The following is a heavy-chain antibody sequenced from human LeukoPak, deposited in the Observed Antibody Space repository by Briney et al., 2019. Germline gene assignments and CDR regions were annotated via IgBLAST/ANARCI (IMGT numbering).Heavy chain of an antibody. CDR2: IHYSGST. Sequence: SETLSLTCTVSGGSISGFYWSWIRQPPGKGLERIGYIHYSGSTNYNPSLKSRVIISLDTSKNQFSLGLSSVTAADTAVYYCARHARKRLTSNWDFWGQGTLVTVSS. CDR3: ARHARKRLTSNWDF. J-gene: IGHJ4*02. V-gene: IGHV4-59*08. D-gene: IGHD6-19*01. CDR1: GGSISGFY.